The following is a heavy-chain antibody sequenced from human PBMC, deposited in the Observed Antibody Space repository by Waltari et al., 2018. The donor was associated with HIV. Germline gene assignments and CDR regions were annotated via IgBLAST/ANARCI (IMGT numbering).Heavy chain of an antibody. D-gene: IGHD2-2*01. J-gene: IGHJ5*01. V-gene: IGHV1-69*02. CDR1: GVTANTFT. Sequence: QVQLVQSGDEVRKSGSSVKVSCKASGVTANTFTIIWMRQAPGQGLGWVGRIEWMGRSLPMRGVQASAQKLKGRLPLSADTATNTAFLQLSNLRVDDTAVYYWATPAAKRTWFDSWGQGAQIIVSS. CDR2: SLPMRGVQ. CDR3: ATPAAKRTWFDS.